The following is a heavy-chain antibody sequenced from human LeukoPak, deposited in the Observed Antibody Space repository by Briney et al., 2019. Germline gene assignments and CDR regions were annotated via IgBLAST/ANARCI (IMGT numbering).Heavy chain of an antibody. CDR1: GFTFSDYY. V-gene: IGHV3-11*04. D-gene: IGHD3-16*01. Sequence: KPGGSLRLSCAASGFTFSDYYMSWIRQAPGKGLEWVSYISFSGTTIYYADSVKGRFTISRDNAKNSLYLQMNSLRAEDTAVYYCARDPLGEFGVLLYWGQGTLVTVSS. CDR2: ISFSGTTI. J-gene: IGHJ4*02. CDR3: ARDPLGEFGVLLY.